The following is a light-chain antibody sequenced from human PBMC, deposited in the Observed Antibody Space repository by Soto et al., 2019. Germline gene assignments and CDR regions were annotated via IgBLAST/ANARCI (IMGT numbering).Light chain of an antibody. V-gene: IGKV1-5*03. CDR3: QQYNDYSWT. CDR1: QSIGIW. Sequence: DIPMTQSPSTLSASVGDRVAITCRASQSIGIWLAWYQKKPGKAPRFLIYKASTLQTGVPSRFSGSGSGTEFTLTISSLQPDDFATYYCQQYNDYSWTFGQGTKVEIK. J-gene: IGKJ1*01. CDR2: KAS.